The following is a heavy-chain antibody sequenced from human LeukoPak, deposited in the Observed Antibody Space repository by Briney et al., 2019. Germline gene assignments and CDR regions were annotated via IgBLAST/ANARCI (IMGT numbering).Heavy chain of an antibody. CDR2: IYTSGST. Sequence: SETLSLTCTVSGGSISSGSYYWSWIRQPAGKGLEWIGRIYTSGSTYYNPSLKSRVTISVDTSKNQFSLKLSSVTAADTAVYYCARDWNDALFDYWGQGTLVTVSS. CDR1: GGSISSGSYY. V-gene: IGHV4-61*02. D-gene: IGHD1-1*01. CDR3: ARDWNDALFDY. J-gene: IGHJ4*02.